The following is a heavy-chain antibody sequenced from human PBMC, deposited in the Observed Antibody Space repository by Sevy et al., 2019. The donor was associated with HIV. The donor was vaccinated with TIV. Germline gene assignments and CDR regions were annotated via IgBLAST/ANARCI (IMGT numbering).Heavy chain of an antibody. D-gene: IGHD5-12*01. V-gene: IGHV3-33*01. Sequence: GGSLRLSCVASQFNFDTYAIHWVRQAPGKGLEWVAMIWYDGSSKDYAESVKGRFAISRDNAKNSLYLQMNSLRAEDTAVYYCARRFSGYDYYFDYWGQGTLVTVSS. J-gene: IGHJ4*02. CDR3: ARRFSGYDYYFDY. CDR2: IWYDGSSK. CDR1: QFNFDTYA.